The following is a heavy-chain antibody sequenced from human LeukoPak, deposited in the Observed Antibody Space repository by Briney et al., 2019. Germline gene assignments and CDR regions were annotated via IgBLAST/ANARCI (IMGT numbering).Heavy chain of an antibody. CDR2: IRSKAYGGTT. D-gene: IGHD4-17*01. CDR1: GFTFGDYA. CDR3: TRGMRLATVPTYGY. V-gene: IGHV3-49*03. J-gene: IGHJ4*02. Sequence: PGRSLRLSCTASGFTFGDYAMGWFRQAPGEGLEWVGFIRSKAYGGTTECAASVKGRFTISRDDSKSIAYLQMNSLKIEDTAVYYCTRGMRLATVPTYGYWGQGTLVTVSS.